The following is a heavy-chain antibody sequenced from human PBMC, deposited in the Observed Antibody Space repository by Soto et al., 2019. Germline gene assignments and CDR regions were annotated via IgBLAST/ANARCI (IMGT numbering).Heavy chain of an antibody. Sequence: GGSLRLSCAASGFTFSSYSMNWVRQAPGKGLEWVSSISSSSSYIYYADSVKGRFTISRDNAKNSLYLQMNSLRAEDAAVYYCATSSSSGMDVWGQGTTVTVSS. D-gene: IGHD6-6*01. CDR3: ATSSSSGMDV. J-gene: IGHJ6*02. V-gene: IGHV3-21*01. CDR1: GFTFSSYS. CDR2: ISSSSSYI.